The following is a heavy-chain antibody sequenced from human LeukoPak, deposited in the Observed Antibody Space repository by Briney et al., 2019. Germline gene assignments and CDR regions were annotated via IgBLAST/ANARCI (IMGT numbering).Heavy chain of an antibody. CDR3: ARVYSSSWFGFDY. CDR2: INPNSGGT. Sequence: ASVKVSCKASGYTFTGYYMHWVRQAPGQGLEWMGWINPNSGGTNYAQKFQGRVTMTRDTSISTAYMELSRLRSDDTAMYYCARVYSSSWFGFDYWGQGTLVTVSS. CDR1: GYTFTGYY. V-gene: IGHV1-2*02. J-gene: IGHJ4*02. D-gene: IGHD6-13*01.